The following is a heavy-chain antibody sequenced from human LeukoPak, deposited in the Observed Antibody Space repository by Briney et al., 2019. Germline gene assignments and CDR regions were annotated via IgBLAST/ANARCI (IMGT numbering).Heavy chain of an antibody. D-gene: IGHD6-19*01. CDR3: ARPDAGYSSGWYLCFGAFDI. J-gene: IGHJ3*02. Sequence: KFQGRVTITRDTSASTAYMELSSLRSEDTAVYYCARPDAGYSSGWYLCFGAFDIWGQGTIVTVSS. V-gene: IGHV1-3*01.